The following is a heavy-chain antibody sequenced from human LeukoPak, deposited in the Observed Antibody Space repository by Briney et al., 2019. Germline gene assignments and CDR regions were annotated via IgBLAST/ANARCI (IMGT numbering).Heavy chain of an antibody. J-gene: IGHJ4*02. CDR3: ARQARRNYYDSSGYYFDY. CDR2: IYPGDSDT. D-gene: IGHD3-22*01. CDR1: GYTFTSYW. Sequence: GESLNISCKGSGYTFTSYWIGWVRQMPGKGLEWMGIIYPGDSDTRYSPSFQGQVTISTDKSIRTAYLQWSSLKASDTAMYYCARQARRNYYDSSGYYFDYWGQGTLVTVSS. V-gene: IGHV5-51*01.